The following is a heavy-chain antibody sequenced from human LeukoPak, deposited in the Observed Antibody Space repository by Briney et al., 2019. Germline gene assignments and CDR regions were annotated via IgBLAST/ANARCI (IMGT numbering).Heavy chain of an antibody. CDR1: GYTFTSYG. J-gene: IGHJ5*02. CDR2: ISAYNGNT. CDR3: ARRIAAAATIGYNWFDP. D-gene: IGHD6-13*01. Sequence: GASVKVSCKASGYTFTSYGISWVRQAPGQGLEWMGWISAYNGNTNYAQKLQGRVTMTTDTSTSTAYMELRSLRSDDTAVYYCARRIAAAATIGYNWFDPWGQGTLVTVSS. V-gene: IGHV1-18*01.